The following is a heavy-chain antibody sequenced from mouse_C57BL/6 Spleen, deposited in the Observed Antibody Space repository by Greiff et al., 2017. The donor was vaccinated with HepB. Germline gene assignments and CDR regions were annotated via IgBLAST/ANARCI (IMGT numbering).Heavy chain of an antibody. J-gene: IGHJ4*01. V-gene: IGHV5-17*01. CDR3: ARREGHGFITTVVAHYYAMDY. CDR1: GFTFSDYG. Sequence: EVKLVESGGGLVKPGGSLKLSCAASGFTFSDYGMHWVRQAPEKGLEWVAYISSGSSTIYYADTVKGRFTISRDNAKNTLFLQMTSLRSEDTAMYYCARREGHGFITTVVAHYYAMDYWGQGTSVTVSS. D-gene: IGHD1-1*01. CDR2: ISSGSSTI.